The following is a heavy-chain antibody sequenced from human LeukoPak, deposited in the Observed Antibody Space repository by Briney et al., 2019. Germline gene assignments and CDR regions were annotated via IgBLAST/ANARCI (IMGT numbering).Heavy chain of an antibody. J-gene: IGHJ4*02. CDR3: ARSAVTTIGFDY. V-gene: IGHV1-46*03. CDR2: INPSGGST. Sequence: ASVKVSRKASGYTFTSYYMHWVRQAPGQGLEWMGIINPSGGSTSYAQKFQGRVTMTRDTSTSTVYMELSSLRSEDTAVYYCARSAVTTIGFDYWGQGTLVTVSS. CDR1: GYTFTSYY. D-gene: IGHD4-17*01.